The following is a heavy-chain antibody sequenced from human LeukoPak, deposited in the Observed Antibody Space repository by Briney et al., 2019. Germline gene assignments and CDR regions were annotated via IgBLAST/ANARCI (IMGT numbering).Heavy chain of an antibody. CDR2: INPNCGGT. J-gene: IGHJ6*04. Sequence: ASVKVSCKASGYTFTGYYMHWVRQAPGQGLEWMGWINPNCGGTNYAQKFQGWVTMTRDTSISTAYMELSRLRSDDTAVYYCARGTAVAGTCYYYYGMDVWGKGTTVTVSS. D-gene: IGHD6-19*01. V-gene: IGHV1-2*04. CDR3: ARGTAVAGTCYYYYGMDV. CDR1: GYTFTGYY.